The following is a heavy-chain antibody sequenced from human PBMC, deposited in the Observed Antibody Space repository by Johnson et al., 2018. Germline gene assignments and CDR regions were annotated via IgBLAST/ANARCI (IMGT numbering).Heavy chain of an antibody. V-gene: IGHV1-69*01. Sequence: QVQLQESGAEVTKPGSSVKVSCKASGGTFSSYAISWVRQAPGQGLEWMGGIIPIFGTANYAQKFQGRVTITADESTSTAYLELSSLRSEDTAVYYCAGDDYSRYNYYYGMDVWGQGTTVTVSS. CDR3: AGDDYSRYNYYYGMDV. CDR1: GGTFSSYA. J-gene: IGHJ6*02. D-gene: IGHD6-13*01. CDR2: IIPIFGTA.